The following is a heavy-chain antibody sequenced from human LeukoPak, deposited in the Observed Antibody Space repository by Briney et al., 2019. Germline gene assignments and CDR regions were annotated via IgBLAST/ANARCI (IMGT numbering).Heavy chain of an antibody. Sequence: PSETLSLTCAVYGGGSFSAYYWSWIRQPPGKGLEWIGEINYSGSTYYNPSLKTRVTISVDTSKDQFSLRLTSVTAADTAVYYCARVTGQQWLALPYYFDYWGQGTLVTVSS. J-gene: IGHJ4*02. CDR2: INYSGST. CDR1: GGGSFSAYY. D-gene: IGHD6-19*01. V-gene: IGHV4-34*01. CDR3: ARVTGQQWLALPYYFDY.